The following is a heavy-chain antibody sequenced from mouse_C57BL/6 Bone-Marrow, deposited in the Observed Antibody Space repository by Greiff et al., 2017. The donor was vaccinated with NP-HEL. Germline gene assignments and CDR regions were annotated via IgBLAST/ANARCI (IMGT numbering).Heavy chain of an antibody. V-gene: IGHV1-55*01. CDR2: IYPGSGST. CDR1: GYTFTSYW. CDR3: ASNYDYGPWFAY. J-gene: IGHJ3*01. D-gene: IGHD2-4*01. Sequence: QVQLQQSGAELVKPGASVKMSCKASGYTFTSYWITWVKQRPGQGLEWIGDIYPGSGSTNYNEKFKSKATLTVDTSSSTAYMQLSSLTSEDSAVYYCASNYDYGPWFAYWGQGTLVTVSA.